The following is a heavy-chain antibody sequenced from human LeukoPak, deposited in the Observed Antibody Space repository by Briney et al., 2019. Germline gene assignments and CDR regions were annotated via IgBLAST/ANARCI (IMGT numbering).Heavy chain of an antibody. V-gene: IGHV1-69*05. Sequence: ASVKVSCKASGGTFSSYAISWVRQAPGQGLEWMGRIIPIFGTANYAQKFQGRVTITTDESTSTAYMELSSLRSEHTAVYYCARESTRYSSGWLYWGQGTLVTVSS. CDR3: ARESTRYSSGWLY. CDR1: GGTFSSYA. J-gene: IGHJ4*02. CDR2: IIPIFGTA. D-gene: IGHD6-19*01.